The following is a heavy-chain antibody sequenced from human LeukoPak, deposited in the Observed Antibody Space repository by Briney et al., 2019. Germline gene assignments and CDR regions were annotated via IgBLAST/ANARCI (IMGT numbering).Heavy chain of an antibody. D-gene: IGHD3-22*01. V-gene: IGHV4-4*07. CDR2: IYTSGST. Sequence: SETLSLTCTVSGGSISSYYWSRIRQPAGKGLEWIGRIYTSGSTNYNPSLKSRVTMSVDTSKNQFSLKLSSVTAADTAVYYCARDGGSSSYYYDSSGHALGYWGQGTLVTVSS. CDR1: GGSISSYY. CDR3: ARDGGSSSYYYDSSGHALGY. J-gene: IGHJ4*02.